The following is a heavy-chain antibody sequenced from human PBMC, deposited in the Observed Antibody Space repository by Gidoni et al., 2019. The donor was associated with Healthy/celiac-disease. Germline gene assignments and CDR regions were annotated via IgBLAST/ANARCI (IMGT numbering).Heavy chain of an antibody. CDR1: GFTFSSYA. J-gene: IGHJ4*02. CDR2: ISYDGSNK. Sequence: QVQLVESGGGVVQPGRSLRLSCAASGFTFSSYAMHWVRQAPGKGLEWVAVISYDGSNKYYAASVKGRFTISRDNSKNTLYLQMNSLRAEDTAVYYCAGGGGCSSTSCYAAMKYWGQGTLVTVSS. CDR3: AGGGGCSSTSCYAAMKY. V-gene: IGHV3-30-3*01. D-gene: IGHD2-2*01.